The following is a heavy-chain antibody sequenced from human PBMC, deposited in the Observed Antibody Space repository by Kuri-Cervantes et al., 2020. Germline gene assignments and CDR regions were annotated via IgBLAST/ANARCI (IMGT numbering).Heavy chain of an antibody. CDR2: IYSGGST. CDR3: ASGWNTYYFDY. CDR1: GFSFSSYG. J-gene: IGHJ4*02. D-gene: IGHD1/OR15-1a*01. V-gene: IGHV3-66*02. Sequence: GGSLRLSCAASGFSFSSYGMSWVRQAPGKGLEWVSVIYSGGSTYYADSVKGRFTISRDNSKNTLYLQMNSLRAEDTAVYYCASGWNTYYFDYWGQGTLVTVYS.